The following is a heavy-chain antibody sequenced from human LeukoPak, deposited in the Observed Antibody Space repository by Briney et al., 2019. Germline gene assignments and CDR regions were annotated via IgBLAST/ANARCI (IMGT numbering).Heavy chain of an antibody. D-gene: IGHD2-2*01. J-gene: IGHJ5*02. CDR3: ASLGYCSSTSCPLGNWFDP. Sequence: SVKVSCKASGYTFTGYYMHWVRQAPGQGLEWMGGIIPIFGTANYAQKFQGRVTITTDESTSTAYMELSSLRSEDTAVYYCASLGYCSSTSCPLGNWFDPWGQGTLVTVSS. CDR2: IIPIFGTA. V-gene: IGHV1-69*05. CDR1: GYTFTGYY.